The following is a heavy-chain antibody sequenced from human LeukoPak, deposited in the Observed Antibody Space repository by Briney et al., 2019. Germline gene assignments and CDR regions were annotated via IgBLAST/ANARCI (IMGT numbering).Heavy chain of an antibody. D-gene: IGHD6-19*01. CDR1: GLTFSTYD. J-gene: IGHJ4*02. Sequence: GGSLRLSCAASGLTFSTYDMLWVRQATGKGLEWVSAINTAGDTYYSGSVRGRFTISRENAENSLYLQMNSLRAGDTAVFYCVRAPPGSGWLVDYWGQGTLVTVSS. CDR2: INTAGDT. V-gene: IGHV3-13*04. CDR3: VRAPPGSGWLVDY.